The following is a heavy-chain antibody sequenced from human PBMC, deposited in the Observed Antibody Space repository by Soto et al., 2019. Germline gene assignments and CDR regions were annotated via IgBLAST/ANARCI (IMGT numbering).Heavy chain of an antibody. CDR3: ARVPSSSYHYFDY. CDR1: GFTVSTYY. Sequence: EVQLVESGGGLVQPGGSLRLSCAASGFTVSTYYMSWVRQAPGKGLEWVSVIYSAGSADFADSVKGRFTVSRDNSKNTLYLQMSSLRAEDTAVYYCARVPSSSYHYFDYWGQGTLLTVSS. D-gene: IGHD6-13*01. V-gene: IGHV3-66*01. J-gene: IGHJ4*02. CDR2: IYSAGSA.